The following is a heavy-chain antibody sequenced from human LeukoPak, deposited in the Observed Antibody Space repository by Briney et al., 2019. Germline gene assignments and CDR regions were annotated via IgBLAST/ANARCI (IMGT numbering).Heavy chain of an antibody. J-gene: IGHJ4*02. CDR2: INPNDGST. V-gene: IGHV1-46*01. D-gene: IGHD6-6*01. CDR3: ARGEQLVGWGSFFDY. Sequence: ASVKVSCKASGYTFTIYYMHWVRQAPGQGLEWMGIINPNDGSTSYAQKFQGRVTITADKSTSTAYMELSSLRSEDTAVYYCARGEQLVGWGSFFDYWGQGTLVTVSS. CDR1: GYTFTIYY.